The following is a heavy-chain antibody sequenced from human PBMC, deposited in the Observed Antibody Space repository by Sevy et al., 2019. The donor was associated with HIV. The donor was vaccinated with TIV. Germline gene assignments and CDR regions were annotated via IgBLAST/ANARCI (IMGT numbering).Heavy chain of an antibody. Sequence: GGSLRLSCAASGFTFSSYSMNWVRQAPGKGLEWISYISSSSSPIYYADSVKGRFTISRGNAKNSVYLQMNSLRDENRAGDYCAGVALGDVRGTTYSWFDPWGQGTLVTVSS. CDR2: ISSSSSPI. V-gene: IGHV3-48*02. J-gene: IGHJ5*02. D-gene: IGHD4-17*01. CDR1: GFTFSSYS. CDR3: AGVALGDVRGTTYSWFDP.